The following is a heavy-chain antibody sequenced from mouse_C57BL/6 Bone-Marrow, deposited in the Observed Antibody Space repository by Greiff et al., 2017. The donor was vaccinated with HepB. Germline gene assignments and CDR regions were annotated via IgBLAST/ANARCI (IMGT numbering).Heavy chain of an antibody. CDR1: GYTFTDYY. V-gene: IGHV1-76*01. CDR3: ARTPFDGYYWYFDV. Sequence: QVQLKQSGAELVRPGASVKLSCKASGYTFTDYYINWVKQRPGQGLEWIARIYPGSGNTYYNEKFKGKATLTAEKSSSTAYMQLSSLTSEDSAVYFCARTPFDGYYWYFDVWGTGTTVTVSS. J-gene: IGHJ1*03. CDR2: IYPGSGNT. D-gene: IGHD2-3*01.